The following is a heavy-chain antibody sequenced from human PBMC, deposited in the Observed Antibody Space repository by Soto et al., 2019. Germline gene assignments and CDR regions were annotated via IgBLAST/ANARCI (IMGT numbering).Heavy chain of an antibody. V-gene: IGHV1-8*01. CDR3: ARGLTIFGVVIRPSAKPLRFDP. Sequence: ASVKVSCKASGYTFTSYDINWVRQATGQGLEWMGWMNPNSGNTGYAQKFQGRVTTTRNTSISTAYMELRGLRSDDTAVYYCARGLTIFGVVIRPSAKPLRFDPWGQGTLVTVSS. J-gene: IGHJ5*02. CDR1: GYTFTSYD. CDR2: MNPNSGNT. D-gene: IGHD3-3*01.